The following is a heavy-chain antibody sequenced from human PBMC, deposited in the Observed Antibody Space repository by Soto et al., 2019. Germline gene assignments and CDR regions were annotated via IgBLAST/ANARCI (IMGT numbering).Heavy chain of an antibody. J-gene: IGHJ4*02. D-gene: IGHD3-3*01. CDR2: MNPNDGNT. Sequence: ASVKVSCKASGYTFSNYEINWVRQASGQGLEWMGRMNPNDGNTGYAQNFQGRVSMTRNTSINTAYMELSSLRSDDTAVYYCASGQRESGECLLFDYWGQGALVTVSS. CDR1: GYTFSNYE. V-gene: IGHV1-8*01. CDR3: ASGQRESGECLLFDY.